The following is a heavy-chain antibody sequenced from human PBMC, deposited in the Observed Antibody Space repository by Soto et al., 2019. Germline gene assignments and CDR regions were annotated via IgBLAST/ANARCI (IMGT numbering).Heavy chain of an antibody. CDR2: ISSSGSTI. CDR3: AREGAADYYYYYGMDV. J-gene: IGHJ6*02. Sequence: GGSLRLSCAASGFTFSDYYMSWIRQAPGKGLEWVSYISSSGSTIYYADPVKGRFTISRDNAKNSLYLQMNSLRAEDTAVYYCAREGAADYYYYYGMDVWGQGTPVTVSS. V-gene: IGHV3-11*01. D-gene: IGHD2-15*01. CDR1: GFTFSDYY.